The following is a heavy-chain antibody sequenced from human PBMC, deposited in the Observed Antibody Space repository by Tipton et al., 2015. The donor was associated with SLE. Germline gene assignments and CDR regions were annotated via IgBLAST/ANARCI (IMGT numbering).Heavy chain of an antibody. D-gene: IGHD3-10*01. CDR1: GYTFTGYY. V-gene: IGHV1-2*06. CDR3: ARERDDYGSGRHGMDV. Sequence: QLVQSGAEVKKPGASLKVSRKASGYTFTGYYMDWVRQAPGQGLEWMGRIHPYSGGTNYAQKFHGRVSMTRDTSMGTAYMELSRLTADDTAVYYCARERDDYGSGRHGMDVWGQGTTVTVSS. J-gene: IGHJ6*02. CDR2: IHPYSGGT.